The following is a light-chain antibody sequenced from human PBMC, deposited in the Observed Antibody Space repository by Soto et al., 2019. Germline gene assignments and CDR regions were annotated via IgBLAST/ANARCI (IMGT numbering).Light chain of an antibody. CDR1: QSVSSY. J-gene: IGKJ4*01. CDR3: QQRRNWPLP. CDR2: HAS. V-gene: IGKV3-11*01. Sequence: EIVLTQSPATLSLSPGERATLSCRASQSVSSYLAWYQQKPGQAPRLLIYHASNRDTGIPARFSGSGSRTDFTLTISSLEPEDFAVYSCQQRRNWPLPFGGGTKVEIK.